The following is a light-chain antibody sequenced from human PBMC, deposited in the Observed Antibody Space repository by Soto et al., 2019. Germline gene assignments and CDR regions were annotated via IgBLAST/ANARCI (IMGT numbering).Light chain of an antibody. CDR3: QQRSNWPPLT. CDR1: QSVSSY. CDR2: DAS. V-gene: IGKV3-11*01. Sequence: EIVLTQSPATLSLSPGDRATLSCRASQSVSSYLAWYQQKPGKAPRLLIYDASNRDTGIPARFSGSGSGTDFTLTTSSIQPEDFAVSYYQQRSNWPPLTFGGGTKVEIK. J-gene: IGKJ4*01.